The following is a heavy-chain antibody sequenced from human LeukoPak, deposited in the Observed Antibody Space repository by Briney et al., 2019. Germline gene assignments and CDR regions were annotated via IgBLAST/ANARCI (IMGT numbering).Heavy chain of an antibody. D-gene: IGHD2-2*01. CDR2: FDPEDGET. CDR3: AGGKRSSRYCSSTSCYLGY. V-gene: IGHV1-24*01. CDR1: GYTLTELS. J-gene: IGHJ4*02. Sequence: GASVKVSCKVSGYTLTELSMHWVRQAPGKGLEWVGGFDPEDGETIYAQKFQGRVTMTEDTSTDTAYMELSSLRSEDTAVYYCAGGKRSSRYCSSTSCYLGYWGQGTLVTVSS.